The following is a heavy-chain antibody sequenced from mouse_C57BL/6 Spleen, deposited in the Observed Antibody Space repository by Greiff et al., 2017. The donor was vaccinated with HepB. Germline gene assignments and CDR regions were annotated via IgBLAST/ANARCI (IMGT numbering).Heavy chain of an antibody. J-gene: IGHJ2*01. CDR3: ASEGYYGSSYYFDY. Sequence: VQLQQPGAELVRPGSSVKLSCKASGYTFTSYWMHWVKQRPIQGLEWIGNIDPSDSETHYNQKFKDKATLTVDKSSSTAYMQLSSLTSEDSAVYDCASEGYYGSSYYFDYWGQGTTLTVSS. V-gene: IGHV1-52*01. CDR1: GYTFTSYW. CDR2: IDPSDSET. D-gene: IGHD1-1*01.